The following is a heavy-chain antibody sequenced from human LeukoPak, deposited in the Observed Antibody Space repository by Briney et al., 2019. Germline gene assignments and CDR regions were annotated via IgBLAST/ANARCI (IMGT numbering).Heavy chain of an antibody. J-gene: IGHJ4*02. D-gene: IGHD3-10*01. CDR1: GVSISSSSYY. CDR2: ISYSGST. CDR3: PRFDYYGSGSYLSPDY. Sequence: PSETLSLTCTVSGVSISSSSYYWGWIGQPPGKGLEWTASISYSGSTYYNPSLKSRVTISVDTSKNQFSLKLSSVTAADTAVYYCPRFDYYGSGSYLSPDYWGQGTLVTVSS. V-gene: IGHV4-39*01.